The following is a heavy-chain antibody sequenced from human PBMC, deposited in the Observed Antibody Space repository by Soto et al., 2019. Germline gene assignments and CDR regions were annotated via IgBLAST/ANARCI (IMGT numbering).Heavy chain of an antibody. CDR1: GFTFSDYY. V-gene: IGHV3-11*01. CDR3: ARESVGTSFDL. J-gene: IGHJ4*02. CDR2: VSRGGRTI. D-gene: IGHD1-26*01. Sequence: QVQLVESGGGLVTPGGSLRLSCAASGFTFSDYYMNWIREAPGKGLEWVSYVSRGGRTIYYAESVKGRFTISRDNAKNSLYLQMNSLRVEDTAVYYCARESVGTSFDLWGQGTLVTVSS.